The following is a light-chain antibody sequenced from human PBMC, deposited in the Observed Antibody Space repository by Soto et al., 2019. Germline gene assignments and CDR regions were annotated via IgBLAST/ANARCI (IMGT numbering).Light chain of an antibody. CDR2: DAS. CDR1: ESVSSN. CDR3: QQYNNWPPGRT. Sequence: EIVITQSPVTLSLSPGERATLSCRASESVSSNLAWYQQKPGQAPRLLIYDASTRATGIPARFSGSGSGTEFTLTISSLQSEDFVLYYCQQYNNWPPGRTFGQGTKVEIK. V-gene: IGKV3-15*01. J-gene: IGKJ1*01.